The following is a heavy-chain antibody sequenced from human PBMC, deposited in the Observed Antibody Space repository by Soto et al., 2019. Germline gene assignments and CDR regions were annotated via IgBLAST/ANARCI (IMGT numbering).Heavy chain of an antibody. CDR3: ATQNVRFLEWLGKNFYYMDV. CDR2: INHIGTT. J-gene: IGHJ6*03. CDR1: GGSFSGYY. Sequence: QVQLQQWGAGLLKPSETLSLTCAVYGGSFSGYYWSWIRQPPGKGLEWIGEINHIGTTNYNPSLKSRVTISLDMSKNQFSLKLSSVTAADTAVYYCATQNVRFLEWLGKNFYYMDVWGKGTTVTVSS. V-gene: IGHV4-34*01. D-gene: IGHD3-3*01.